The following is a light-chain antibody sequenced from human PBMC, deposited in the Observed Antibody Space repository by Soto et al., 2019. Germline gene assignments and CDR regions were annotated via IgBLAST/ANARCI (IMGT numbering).Light chain of an antibody. V-gene: IGKV3-15*01. Sequence: EIVVTQSPATRSVSPGERATLSCRASQSVGNNFAWYQQKPGQAPRLLIFATSTRATGVPARFSGSGSGTELTLPISSLQSEDFAVYYCQQYGDWPLTFGGGAKVEIE. J-gene: IGKJ4*01. CDR2: ATS. CDR3: QQYGDWPLT. CDR1: QSVGNN.